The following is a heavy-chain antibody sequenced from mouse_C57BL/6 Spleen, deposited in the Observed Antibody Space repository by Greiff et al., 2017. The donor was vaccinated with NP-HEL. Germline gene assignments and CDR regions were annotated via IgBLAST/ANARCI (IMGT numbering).Heavy chain of an antibody. D-gene: IGHD1-1*01. Sequence: EVQLQQSGPELVKPGASVKISCKASGYSFTVYNMNWVKQSNGKSLEWIGVINPNYGPTRSNQKFTVQATLTVDQSSSTAYMQRNSLTAEDAAVYYGARTYSSSYVDYWGQGTTLTVSA. J-gene: IGHJ2*01. CDR1: GYSFTVYN. CDR2: INPNYGPT. V-gene: IGHV1-39*01. CDR3: ARTYSSSYVDY.